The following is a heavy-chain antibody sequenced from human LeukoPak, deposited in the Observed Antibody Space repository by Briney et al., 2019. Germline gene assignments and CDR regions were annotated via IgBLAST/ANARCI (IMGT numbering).Heavy chain of an antibody. D-gene: IGHD3-10*01. CDR1: GGTFSSYA. CDR3: GYYYGSGSQYDYYYYYMDV. J-gene: IGHJ6*03. CDR2: IIPIFGTA. V-gene: IGHV1-69*05. Sequence: GASVKVSCKASGGTFSSYAISWVRQAPGQGLEWMGGIIPIFGTANYAQKFQGRVTITTDESTSTAYMELSSLRSEDTAVCYCGYYYGSGSQYDYYYYYMDVWGKGTTVTVSS.